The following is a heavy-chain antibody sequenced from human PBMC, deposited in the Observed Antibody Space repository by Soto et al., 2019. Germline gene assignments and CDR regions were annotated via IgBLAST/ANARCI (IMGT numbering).Heavy chain of an antibody. J-gene: IGHJ4*02. D-gene: IGHD5-12*01. CDR2: ISSSSSYI. CDR1: GFTFSSYS. V-gene: IGHV3-21*01. Sequence: GGSLRLSCAASGFTFSSYSMNWVRQAPGKGLEWVSSISSSSSYIYYADSVKGRFTISRDNAKNSLYLQMNSLRAEDTAVYYCARGLKRGYSGYDIFDYWGRGTLVTVSS. CDR3: ARGLKRGYSGYDIFDY.